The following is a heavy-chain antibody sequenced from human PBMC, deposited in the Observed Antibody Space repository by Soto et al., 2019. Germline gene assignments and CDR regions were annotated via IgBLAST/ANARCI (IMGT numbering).Heavy chain of an antibody. V-gene: IGHV1-18*01. J-gene: IGHJ4*02. CDR1: GYTFTSYC. CDR3: ARLITMIVAFDY. CDR2: ISAYNGNT. Sequence: ASVKVSCKASGYTFTSYCISWVRQAPGQGLEWMGWISAYNGNTNYAQKLQGRVTMTTDTSTSTAYMELRSLRSDDTAVYYCARLITMIVAFDYWGQGTLVTVSS. D-gene: IGHD3-22*01.